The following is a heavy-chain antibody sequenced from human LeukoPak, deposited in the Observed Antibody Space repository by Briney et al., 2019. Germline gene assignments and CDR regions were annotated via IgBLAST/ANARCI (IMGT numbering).Heavy chain of an antibody. CDR2: IYPGDSDT. Sequence: GESLKISCEASGYSFTTYWIGWVRQMPGKGLEWMGIIYPGDSDTRYSPSFQGQVTISADKSISTAYLQWSSLKASDTAMYYCARRGVTTHVDYWGQGTLVTVSS. CDR1: GYSFTTYW. CDR3: ARRGVTTHVDY. D-gene: IGHD2-21*02. J-gene: IGHJ4*02. V-gene: IGHV5-51*01.